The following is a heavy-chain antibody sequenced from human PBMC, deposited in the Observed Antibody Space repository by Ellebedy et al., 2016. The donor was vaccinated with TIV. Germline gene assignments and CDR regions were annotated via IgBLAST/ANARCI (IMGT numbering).Heavy chain of an antibody. CDR2: INPNSGAT. CDR1: GYTFIGYY. CDR3: ARCPDATTGNFDY. J-gene: IGHJ4*02. V-gene: IGHV1-2*02. D-gene: IGHD2-8*02. Sequence: ASVKVSXKASGYTFIGYYLHWVRQAPGQGLEWLAWINPNSGATNYAQTFQGRVTMTRDTSISTAYMDLSRLRSDDTAVYYCARCPDATTGNFDYWGQGTLVTVSS.